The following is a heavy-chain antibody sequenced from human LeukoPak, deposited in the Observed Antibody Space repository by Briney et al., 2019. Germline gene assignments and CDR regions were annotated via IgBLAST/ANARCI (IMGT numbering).Heavy chain of an antibody. CDR3: ARRGGGSCYGTCYYYGMDV. CDR1: GGSVSSSSYY. CDR2: FYYSDST. D-gene: IGHD2-15*01. Sequence: PSETLSLTCTVSGGSVSSSSYYWGWIRQPPGKGLEWIGGFYYSDSTYYNPSLKSRVTISVDTSKNQFSLKLSSVTAADTAVYYCARRGGGSCYGTCYYYGMDVWGQGTTVTVSS. J-gene: IGHJ6*02. V-gene: IGHV4-39*01.